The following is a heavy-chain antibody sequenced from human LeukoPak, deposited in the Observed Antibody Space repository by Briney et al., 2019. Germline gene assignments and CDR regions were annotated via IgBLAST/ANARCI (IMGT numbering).Heavy chain of an antibody. CDR1: GGTFSSYA. V-gene: IGHV1-69*05. Sequence: SVKVSCKASGGTFSSYAISWVRQAPGQGLEWMGGIIPIFGTANYAQKFQERVTITRDMSTSTAYMELSSLRSEDTAVYYCAAVEAGYYGSGSYMGDDAFDILGQGTMVTVSS. CDR3: AAVEAGYYGSGSYMGDDAFDI. CDR2: IIPIFGTA. J-gene: IGHJ3*02. D-gene: IGHD3-10*01.